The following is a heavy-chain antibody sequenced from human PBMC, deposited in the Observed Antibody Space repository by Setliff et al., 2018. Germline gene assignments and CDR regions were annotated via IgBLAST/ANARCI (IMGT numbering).Heavy chain of an antibody. J-gene: IGHJ5*02. CDR2: IYHSGST. Sequence: PSETLSLTCAVSGYFISSGYYWGWIRQPPGKGLEWIGSIYHSGSTYYNPSLKSRVTISVDTSKKQFSLKLSSVTAADTAVYYCARRHCSGGSYWINWFDPWGQGTLVTVSS. D-gene: IGHD2-15*01. CDR1: GYFISSGYY. CDR3: ARRHCSGGSYWINWFDP. V-gene: IGHV4-38-2*01.